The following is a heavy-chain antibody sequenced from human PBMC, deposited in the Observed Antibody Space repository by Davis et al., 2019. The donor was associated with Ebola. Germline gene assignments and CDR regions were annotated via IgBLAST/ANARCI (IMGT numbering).Heavy chain of an antibody. D-gene: IGHD3-16*01. CDR3: VRGWGRSGLDV. CDR2: TYYKSKWYN. V-gene: IGHV6-1*01. CDR1: GDSVSSGG. J-gene: IGHJ6*02. Sequence: PSETLSLTCAISGDSVSSGGWNWIRQSPSRGLEWLGRTYYKSKWYNDYAVSVKSRITINPDTSKNQLSLQLNSVTPEDTAVYYCVRGWGRSGLDVWGQGTTVTVSS.